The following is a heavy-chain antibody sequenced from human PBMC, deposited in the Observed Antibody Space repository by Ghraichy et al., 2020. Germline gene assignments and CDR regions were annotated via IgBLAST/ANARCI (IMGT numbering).Heavy chain of an antibody. CDR2: ISSSSSTI. CDR1: GFTFSSYS. J-gene: IGHJ6*02. CDR3: ARDMRVGATAYYYYGMDV. D-gene: IGHD1-26*01. Sequence: GGSLRLSCAASGFTFSSYSMNWVRQAPGKGLEWVSYISSSSSTIYYADSVKGRFTISRDNAKNSLYLQMNSLRDEDTAVYYCARDMRVGATAYYYYGMDVWGQGTTVTVSS. V-gene: IGHV3-48*02.